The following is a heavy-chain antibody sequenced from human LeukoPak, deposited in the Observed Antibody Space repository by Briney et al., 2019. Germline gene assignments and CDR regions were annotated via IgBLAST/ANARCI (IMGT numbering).Heavy chain of an antibody. J-gene: IGHJ4*02. D-gene: IGHD2-15*01. CDR3: AKEGGISFDY. CDR2: IIPIFGTA. Sequence: GSSVKVSCKASGGTFSSYAISWVPQAPGQGLEWMGGIIPIFGTANYAQKFQGRVTITADESTSTAYMALSTLRSEDTAVYYCAKEGGISFDYWGQGTLVTVSS. CDR1: GGTFSSYA. V-gene: IGHV1-69*01.